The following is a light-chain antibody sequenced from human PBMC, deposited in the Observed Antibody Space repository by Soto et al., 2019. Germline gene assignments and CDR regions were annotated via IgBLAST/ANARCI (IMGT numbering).Light chain of an antibody. Sequence: QSALTQPPSASGSPGQSVTISFTGTSSDVGGYNYVSWYQQHPGKAPKLMIYEVSKRPSGVPDRFSGSKSGNTASLTVSGLQAEDEADYNCSSYAGSNNLVFGGGTKLTVL. CDR3: SSYAGSNNLV. CDR1: SSDVGGYNY. V-gene: IGLV2-8*01. CDR2: EVS. J-gene: IGLJ2*01.